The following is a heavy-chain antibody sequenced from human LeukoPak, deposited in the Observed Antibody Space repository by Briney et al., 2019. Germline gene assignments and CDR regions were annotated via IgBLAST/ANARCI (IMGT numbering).Heavy chain of an antibody. CDR1: GYTFTGYY. CDR2: INPNSGGT. J-gene: IGHJ4*02. CDR3: ARTSVAPREWLSFDY. Sequence: ASVKVSCKASGYTFTGYYMHWVRQAPGQGLEWMGWINPNSGGTTYAQKFQGSVTMTRDTSISTAYMELSRLRSDDTAVYYCARTSVAPREWLSFDYWGQGTLVTVSS. D-gene: IGHD3-3*01. V-gene: IGHV1-2*02.